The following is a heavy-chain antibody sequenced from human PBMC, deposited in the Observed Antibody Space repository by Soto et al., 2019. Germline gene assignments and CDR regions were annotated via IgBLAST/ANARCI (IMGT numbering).Heavy chain of an antibody. CDR2: ISPGGRYT. CDR1: GFTFSDHY. Sequence: QVQLVESGGGLVKPGGSLRLSCTTSGFTFSDHYMSWIRQAPGKGLEFISYISPGGRYTNYGDSVKGRFTISRDNAKNSLFLQVNTLRDEDRAVYYCSSGGGGGVFDHWGQGTLVTVSS. D-gene: IGHD2-21*01. V-gene: IGHV3-11*05. CDR3: SSGGGGGVFDH. J-gene: IGHJ4*02.